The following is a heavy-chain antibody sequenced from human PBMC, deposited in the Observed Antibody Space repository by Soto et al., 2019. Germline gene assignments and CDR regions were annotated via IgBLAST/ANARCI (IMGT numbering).Heavy chain of an antibody. CDR1: GYTFTGYY. Sequence: ASVKVSCKASGYTFTGYYMHWVRQAPGQGLEWMGWINPNSGGTNYAQKFQDRVTMTRDTSISTAYMELSRLRSDDTAVYYCARDISGYSYGTDAFDIWGQGTMVTVSS. D-gene: IGHD5-18*01. CDR3: ARDISGYSYGTDAFDI. CDR2: INPNSGGT. V-gene: IGHV1-2*02. J-gene: IGHJ3*02.